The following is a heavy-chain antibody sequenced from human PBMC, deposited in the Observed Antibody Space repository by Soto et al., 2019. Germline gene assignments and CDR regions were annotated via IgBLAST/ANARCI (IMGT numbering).Heavy chain of an antibody. CDR1: GGSISSYY. CDR2: IYYSGST. CDR3: ARENFRYGRSFDP. V-gene: IGHV4-59*01. D-gene: IGHD4-17*01. J-gene: IGHJ5*02. Sequence: QVQLQESGPGLVKPSETLSLTCTVSGGSISSYYWSWIRQPPGKGLEWIGYIYYSGSTNYNPSLKSRVTISVHTSKNQYSLKLSSVTAADTAVYYCARENFRYGRSFDPWGQGTLVTVSS.